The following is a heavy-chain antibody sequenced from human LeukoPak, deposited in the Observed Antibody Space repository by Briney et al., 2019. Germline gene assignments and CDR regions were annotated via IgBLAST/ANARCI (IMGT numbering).Heavy chain of an antibody. CDR1: GFTFSSYS. CDR2: ISSSSSYI. V-gene: IGHV3-21*01. D-gene: IGHD1-1*01. Sequence: PGGSLRLSCAAPGFTFSSYSMNWVRQAPGKGLEWVSSISSSSSYIYYADSVKGRFTISRDNAKNSLYLQMNSLRAEDTAVYYCARDISPAGTEDAFDIWGQGTMVTVSS. J-gene: IGHJ3*02. CDR3: ARDISPAGTEDAFDI.